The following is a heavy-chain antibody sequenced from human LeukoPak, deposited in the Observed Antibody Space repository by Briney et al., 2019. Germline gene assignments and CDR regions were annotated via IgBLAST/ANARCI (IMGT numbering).Heavy chain of an antibody. CDR3: AKDPLYYGSGSYYNRNYYYYYGMDV. D-gene: IGHD3-10*01. CDR1: GFTFSSYS. J-gene: IGHJ6*02. Sequence: GGSLRLSCAASGFTFSSYSMNWVRQAPGKGLEWVAVISYDGSNKYYADSVKGRFTISRDNSKNTLYLQMNSLRAEDTAVYYCAKDPLYYGSGSYYNRNYYYYYGMDVWGQGTTVTVSS. CDR2: ISYDGSNK. V-gene: IGHV3-30*18.